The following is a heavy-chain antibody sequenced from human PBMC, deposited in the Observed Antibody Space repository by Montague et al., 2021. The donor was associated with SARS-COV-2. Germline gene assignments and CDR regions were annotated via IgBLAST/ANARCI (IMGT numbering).Heavy chain of an antibody. D-gene: IGHD3-22*01. V-gene: IGHV4-31*03. J-gene: IGHJ3*02. Sequence: TLSLTCTVYGGSISSGGYYWSWIRQHPGKGLERIGYIYYSGSTYYNPSLKSRVTISVDTSMNQFSLKLSSVTAADTAVYYCARVQGITMIVVVIGAFDIWGQGTMVTVSS. CDR3: ARVQGITMIVVVIGAFDI. CDR2: IYYSGST. CDR1: GGSISSGGYY.